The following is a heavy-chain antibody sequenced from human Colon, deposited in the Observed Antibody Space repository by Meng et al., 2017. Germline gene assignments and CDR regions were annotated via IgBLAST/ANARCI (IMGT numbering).Heavy chain of an antibody. CDR2: IVPMFGTP. V-gene: IGHV1-69*01. Sequence: QGRLVQSGAEVKKPGSSVKVSCKASGGTFSSYAISWVRQAPGQGLEWMGGIVPMFGTPNYAQKFQGRVTIAADESTTTSFMELSSLRFEDTATYYCARDLESWGQGTLVTVSS. CDR1: GGTFSSYA. CDR3: ARDLES. D-gene: IGHD3-3*01. J-gene: IGHJ5*02.